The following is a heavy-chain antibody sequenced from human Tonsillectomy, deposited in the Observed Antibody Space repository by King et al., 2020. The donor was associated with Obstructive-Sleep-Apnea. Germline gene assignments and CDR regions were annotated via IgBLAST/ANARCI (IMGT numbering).Heavy chain of an antibody. CDR2: ISGRGGIS. V-gene: IGHV3-23*04. CDR3: AKGYCTNGVCYFDY. Sequence: VQLVESGGGLVQPGGSLRLSCAASGFTFSSYAMSWVRQAPGKGLEWVSSISGRGGISNYADSGKGRFTITRDNSKNTLYLQMNSLCDEDTAVYYCAKGYCTNGVCYFDYWGQGTLVTVSS. CDR1: GFTFSSYA. J-gene: IGHJ4*02. D-gene: IGHD2-8*01.